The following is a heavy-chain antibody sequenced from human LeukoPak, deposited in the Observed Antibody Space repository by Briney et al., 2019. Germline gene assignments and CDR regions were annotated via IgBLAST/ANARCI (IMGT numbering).Heavy chain of an antibody. Sequence: ASVKVSCKASGYTFTSYGISWVRQAPGQGLEWMGWISAYNGNTNYAQKLQGRVTITADESTSTAYMELSSLRSEDTAVYYCARGPLLPASPGYFQHWGQGTLVTVSS. CDR1: GYTFTSYG. D-gene: IGHD2-2*01. CDR2: ISAYNGNT. J-gene: IGHJ1*01. CDR3: ARGPLLPASPGYFQH. V-gene: IGHV1-18*01.